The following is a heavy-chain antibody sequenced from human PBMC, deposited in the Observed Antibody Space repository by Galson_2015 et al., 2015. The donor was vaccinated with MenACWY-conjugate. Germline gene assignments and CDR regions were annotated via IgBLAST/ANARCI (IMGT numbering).Heavy chain of an antibody. Sequence: LRLSCAASGFPFSDYYMSWIRQAPGTGLEWVAYISSGHIYSNHADSVKGRFTISRDNAKNSLFLQMNSLRAEDTAVYFCARTPRSYSGYTFEKWGQGTLVTVSS. J-gene: IGHJ4*02. D-gene: IGHD5-12*01. V-gene: IGHV3-11*06. CDR1: GFPFSDYY. CDR3: ARTPRSYSGYTFEK. CDR2: ISSGHIYS.